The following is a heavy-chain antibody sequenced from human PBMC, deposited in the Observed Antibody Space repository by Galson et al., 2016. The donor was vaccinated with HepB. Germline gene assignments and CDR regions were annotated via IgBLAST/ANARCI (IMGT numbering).Heavy chain of an antibody. CDR1: GFTFSRNG. V-gene: IGHV3-30*18. D-gene: IGHD6-19*01. J-gene: IGHJ4*02. CDR2: ISYDGSNK. CDR3: AKTDSSGGVY. Sequence: LRLSCAASGFTFSRNGMHWVRQAPGTGLEWVAVISYDGSNKYYADSVKGRFTIARDNSKNTLYLQMNSLRAEDTAVYYGAKTDSSGGVYWGQGTLVTVSS.